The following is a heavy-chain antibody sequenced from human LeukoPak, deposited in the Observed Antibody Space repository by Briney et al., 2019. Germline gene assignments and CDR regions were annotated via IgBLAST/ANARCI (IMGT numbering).Heavy chain of an antibody. D-gene: IGHD1-1*01. V-gene: IGHV1-2*02. J-gene: IGHJ4*02. CDR2: IDPNSAGT. CDR1: GYTLTDYF. Sequence: ASVKVSCTASGYTLTDYFMHWVRQTPGQGLEWMGWIDPNSAGTLYSQKFQGRVSMTRDMSINTIYMELSSLRSDDTAVYYCAKEVGHNGRFDYWGQGTLVTVSP. CDR3: AKEVGHNGRFDY.